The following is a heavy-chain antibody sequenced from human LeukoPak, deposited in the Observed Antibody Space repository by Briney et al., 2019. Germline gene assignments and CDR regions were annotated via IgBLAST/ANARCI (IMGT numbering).Heavy chain of an antibody. CDR3: AKDRSGVLWFGELRWHYYYYMDV. Sequence: PGGSLRLSCAASGFTFSSYGMHWVRQAPGKGLEWVAFIRYDGSNKYYADSVKGRFTISRDNSKNTLYLQMNSLGAEDTAVYYCAKDRSGVLWFGELRWHYYYYMDVWGKGTTVTISS. J-gene: IGHJ6*03. CDR2: IRYDGSNK. V-gene: IGHV3-30*02. D-gene: IGHD3-10*01. CDR1: GFTFSSYG.